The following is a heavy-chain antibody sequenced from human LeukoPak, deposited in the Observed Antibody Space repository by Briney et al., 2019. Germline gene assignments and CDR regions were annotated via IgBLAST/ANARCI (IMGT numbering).Heavy chain of an antibody. CDR1: GYTFTGYY. D-gene: IGHD6-19*01. Sequence: ASVKVSCKASGYTFTGYYMHWVRQAPGQGLEWMGRINPNSGGTNYAQKFQGRVTKTRDTSISTAYMELSRLRSDDTAVYYCARDHGYSSGWYNYWGQGTLVTISS. J-gene: IGHJ4*02. CDR2: INPNSGGT. V-gene: IGHV1-2*06. CDR3: ARDHGYSSGWYNY.